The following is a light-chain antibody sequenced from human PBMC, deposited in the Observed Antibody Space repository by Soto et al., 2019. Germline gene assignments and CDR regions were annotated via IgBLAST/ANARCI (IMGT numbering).Light chain of an antibody. CDR3: QHYNSYSYT. CDR2: KAS. V-gene: IGKV1-5*03. J-gene: IGKJ2*01. Sequence: DIQMTQSPSTLSASVGDRVTITCRASQSIGGWLAWYQQKPGKAPKLLIYKASNLESGVPSRFSGSGSGTEFTLTISSLQPDDFATYYCQHYNSYSYTFGQGTKLEIK. CDR1: QSIGGW.